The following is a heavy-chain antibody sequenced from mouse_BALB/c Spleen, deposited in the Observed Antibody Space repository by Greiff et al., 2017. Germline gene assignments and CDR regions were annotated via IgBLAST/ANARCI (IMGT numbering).Heavy chain of an antibody. CDR2: IRNKANGYTT. V-gene: IGHV7-3*02. J-gene: IGHJ3*01. D-gene: IGHD2-1*01. CDR1: GFTFTDYY. Sequence: DVHLVESGGGLVQPGGSLRLSCATSGFTFTDYYLSWVRQPPGKALEWLGFIRNKANGYTTEYSASVKGRFTISRDNSQSILYLQMNTLRAEDSATYYCARDNGNYQAWFAYWGQGTLVTVSA. CDR3: ARDNGNYQAWFAY.